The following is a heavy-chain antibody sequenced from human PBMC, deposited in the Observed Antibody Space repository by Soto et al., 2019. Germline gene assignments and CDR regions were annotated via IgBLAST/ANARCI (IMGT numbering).Heavy chain of an antibody. CDR3: TSFFYGPSGYQSPYYYYYMDV. Sequence: GGSLRLSCAASGFTFSGSAMHWVRQASGKGLEWVGRIRSKANSYATAYAASVKGRFTISRDDSKNTAYLQMNSLKTEDTAVYYCTSFFYGPSGYQSPYYYYYMDVWGKGTTVTVSS. D-gene: IGHD3-22*01. V-gene: IGHV3-73*01. CDR2: IRSKANSYAT. J-gene: IGHJ6*03. CDR1: GFTFSGSA.